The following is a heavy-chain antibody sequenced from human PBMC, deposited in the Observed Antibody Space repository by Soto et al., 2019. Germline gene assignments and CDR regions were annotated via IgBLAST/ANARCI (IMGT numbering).Heavy chain of an antibody. V-gene: IGHV4-4*02. CDR1: GVSISSNHY. Sequence: QVLLQESGPGLVQPSGTLSLACVVSGVSISSNHYWGWVRQPPGKALEWLGDISHIGSVNYNPSLKSRVTLSMDKSQNQFSLKVYSVRAAGPVIYYCARSFGWYAIAYWGQGTLAIVSS. CDR3: ARSFGWYAIAY. J-gene: IGHJ4*02. D-gene: IGHD6-19*01. CDR2: ISHIGSV.